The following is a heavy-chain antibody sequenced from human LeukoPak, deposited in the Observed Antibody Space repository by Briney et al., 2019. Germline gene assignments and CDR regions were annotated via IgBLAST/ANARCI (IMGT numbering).Heavy chain of an antibody. V-gene: IGHV3-7*01. CDR3: ARDTRAYYDGSGPTPFDY. CDR2: IKQDGSEK. CDR1: GFTFSSYW. D-gene: IGHD3-22*01. J-gene: IGHJ4*02. Sequence: GGSLRLSCAASGFTFSSYWMSWVRQAPGKGLEWVANIKQDGSEKYYVDSVKGRFTISRDNAKNSLYLQMNSLRAEDTAVYYCARDTRAYYDGSGPTPFDYWGQGTLVTVSS.